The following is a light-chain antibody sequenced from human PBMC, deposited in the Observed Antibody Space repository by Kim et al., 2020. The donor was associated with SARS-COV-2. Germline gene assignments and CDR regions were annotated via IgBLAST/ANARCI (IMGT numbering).Light chain of an antibody. CDR3: SAWDSMLSAWV. Sequence: QTATLTSIVVSNYAGNQVAVLLQQHQGHPPKLLSHRNRKRPSDLSERLSASRSVNTASLTITGLLPEDDADYYCSAWDSMLSAWVFGGATNLTVL. CDR1: SNYAGNQV. CDR2: RNR. V-gene: IGLV10-54*01. J-gene: IGLJ3*02.